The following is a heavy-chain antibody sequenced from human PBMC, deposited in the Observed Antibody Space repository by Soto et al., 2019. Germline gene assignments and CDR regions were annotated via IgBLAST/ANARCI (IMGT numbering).Heavy chain of an antibody. J-gene: IGHJ4*02. CDR2: INVYNGKT. V-gene: IGHV1-18*01. CDR3: ARGPDPTYFYY. CDR1: GYTFTNYG. Sequence: QVQLVQSGGEVAKPGASVKVSCKASGYTFTNYGINWVRQAPGLGLEWMGWINVYNGKTNYAQKFQARVTMTTDTSTNSVYMELRSLRSDDTAVYYCARGPDPTYFYYWGQGTLVIVSS.